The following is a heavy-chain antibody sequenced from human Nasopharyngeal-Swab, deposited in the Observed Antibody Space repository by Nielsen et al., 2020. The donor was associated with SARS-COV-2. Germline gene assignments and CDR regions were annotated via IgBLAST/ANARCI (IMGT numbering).Heavy chain of an antibody. CDR2: IKQDGSEK. J-gene: IGHJ4*02. D-gene: IGHD3-3*01. CDR1: GFTFSSYW. CDR3: ARDGLRFLEWLAHDY. Sequence: GGSLRLSCAASGFTFSSYWMSWVRQAPGKGLEWVANIKQDGSEKYYVDSVKGRFTISRDNAENSLYLQMNSLRAEDTAVYYCARDGLRFLEWLAHDYWGQGTLVTVSS. V-gene: IGHV3-7*01.